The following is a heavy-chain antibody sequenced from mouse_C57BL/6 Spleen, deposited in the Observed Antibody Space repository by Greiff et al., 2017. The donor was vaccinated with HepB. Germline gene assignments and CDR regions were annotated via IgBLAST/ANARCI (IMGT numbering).Heavy chain of an antibody. Sequence: QVQLQQSGPELVKPGASVKISCKASGYAFSSSWMNWVKQRPGKGLEWIGRIYPGDGDTNYNGKFKGKATLTADKSSSTAYMQLSSLTSEDSAVYFCARDLLLRAPYAMDYWGQGTSVTVSS. CDR1: GYAFSSSW. V-gene: IGHV1-82*01. CDR3: ARDLLLRAPYAMDY. D-gene: IGHD1-1*01. CDR2: IYPGDGDT. J-gene: IGHJ4*01.